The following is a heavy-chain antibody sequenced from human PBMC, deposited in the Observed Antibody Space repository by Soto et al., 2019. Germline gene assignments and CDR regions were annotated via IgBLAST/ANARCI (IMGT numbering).Heavy chain of an antibody. CDR2: IWYDGSNK. CDR3: ARALKGEEAARLDY. V-gene: IGHV3-33*01. J-gene: IGHJ4*02. CDR1: GFTFSSYG. D-gene: IGHD6-6*01. Sequence: QVQLVESGGGVVQPGRSLRLSCAASGFTFSSYGMHWVRQAPGKGLEWVAVIWYDGSNKYYADSVKGRFTISRDNSKNTLYLQMNSLRAEDTAVYYCARALKGEEAARLDYWGQGTLVTVSS.